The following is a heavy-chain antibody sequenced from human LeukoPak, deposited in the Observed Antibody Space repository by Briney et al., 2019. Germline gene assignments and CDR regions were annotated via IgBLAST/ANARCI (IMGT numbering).Heavy chain of an antibody. CDR1: RFIFSSYS. Sequence: GGSLRLSCAASRFIFSSYSMNWVRQAPGKGLEWVSSISSSSSYIYYADSVKGRFTISRDNAKNSLYLQMNSLRAEDTAVYYCAGHHPRNTVDFWGQGTLVTVSS. J-gene: IGHJ4*02. CDR2: ISSSSSYI. D-gene: IGHD2/OR15-2a*01. V-gene: IGHV3-21*01. CDR3: AGHHPRNTVDF.